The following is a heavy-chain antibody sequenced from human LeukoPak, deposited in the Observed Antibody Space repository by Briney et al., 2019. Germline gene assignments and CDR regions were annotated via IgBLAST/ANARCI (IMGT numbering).Heavy chain of an antibody. Sequence: GESLKISCKGSGYSFTTYWIGWVRQMPGKGLEWMGIIYPGDSDTRYSPSFQGQVTISADKSISTVYLQWSSLKASDTDMYYCARHVAYGCKSGRYYYYMDVWGKRTTVTVSS. V-gene: IGHV5-51*01. J-gene: IGHJ6*03. CDR3: ARHVAYGCKSGRYYYYMDV. D-gene: IGHD4-23*01. CDR1: GYSFTTYW. CDR2: IYPGDSDT.